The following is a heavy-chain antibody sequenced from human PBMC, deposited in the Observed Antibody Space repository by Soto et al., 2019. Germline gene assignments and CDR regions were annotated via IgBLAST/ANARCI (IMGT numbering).Heavy chain of an antibody. Sequence: QITLKESGPTLVKPTQTLTLTCTFSGFSLTTSGVGVGWIRQPPGKALEWLALIYWDDDKRYSPSMKSTLTITKHPSKNQVGLTMTNMYPADTATYFCAHRTTTGTWWFDPWGQGTLVPVSS. CDR1: GFSLTTSGVG. J-gene: IGHJ5*02. CDR2: IYWDDDK. CDR3: AHRTTTGTWWFDP. V-gene: IGHV2-5*02. D-gene: IGHD3-10*01.